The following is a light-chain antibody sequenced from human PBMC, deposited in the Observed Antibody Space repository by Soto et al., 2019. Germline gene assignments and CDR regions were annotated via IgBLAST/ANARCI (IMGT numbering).Light chain of an antibody. CDR2: GAS. Sequence: EIVLTQSPGTLSLSPGERATLSCRASQSVSSSYLAWYQQKPGQAPRLLIYGASRRAAGIPDRFSGSGSGTEFTLTITRLEPEDFAVVYCQQSGSSLYTFGQGTKLEIK. CDR1: QSVSSSY. V-gene: IGKV3-20*01. CDR3: QQSGSSLYT. J-gene: IGKJ2*01.